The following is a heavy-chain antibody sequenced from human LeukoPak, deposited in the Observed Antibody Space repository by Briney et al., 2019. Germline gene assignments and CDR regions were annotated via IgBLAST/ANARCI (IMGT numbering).Heavy chain of an antibody. Sequence: GGSLRLSCATSGFTFSDHYMTWIRQAPGKGLETVSYIYNGGDTVYYADSVRGRFTISRDNAESSLYLQMNSLRAEDTAVYYCARGHWGLDYWGRGTLVTVSS. CDR2: IYNGGDTV. CDR3: ARGHWGLDY. V-gene: IGHV3-11*04. J-gene: IGHJ4*02. D-gene: IGHD7-27*01. CDR1: GFTFSDHY.